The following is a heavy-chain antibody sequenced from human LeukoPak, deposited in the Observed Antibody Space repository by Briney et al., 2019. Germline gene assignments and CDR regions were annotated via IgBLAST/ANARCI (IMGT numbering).Heavy chain of an antibody. CDR3: ARDEGVGAAGFDP. CDR1: VYTLTSYG. Sequence: GASVKVSCKASVYTLTSYGIRWVRQAPGQGLEWMGWISAYSGNTNFAQKLQGSVTMNTDTSTSTAYMELRSLRSDDTAVCYCARDEGVGAAGFDPWGQGTLVTVSS. D-gene: IGHD2-15*01. J-gene: IGHJ5*02. V-gene: IGHV1-18*01. CDR2: ISAYSGNT.